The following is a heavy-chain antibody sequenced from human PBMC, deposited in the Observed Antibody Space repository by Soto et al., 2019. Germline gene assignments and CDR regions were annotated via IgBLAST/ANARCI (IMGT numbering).Heavy chain of an antibody. D-gene: IGHD4-17*01. J-gene: IGHJ6*03. CDR3: ARDDAYGDYRDYYYYYMDV. V-gene: IGHV3-74*01. CDR2: INSDGSST. Sequence: GRSLRLSCAASGFTISSLCMHRVRQATGKGLVWVSNINSDGSSTSYADSVKGRFTISRDNAKNSLYLQMNSLRAEDTAVYYCARDDAYGDYRDYYYYYMDVWGKGTTVTVSS. CDR1: GFTISSLC.